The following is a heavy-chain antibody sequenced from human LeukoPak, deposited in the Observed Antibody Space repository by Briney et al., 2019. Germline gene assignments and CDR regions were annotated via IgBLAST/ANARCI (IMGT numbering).Heavy chain of an antibody. Sequence: GTLRLSCAASGFTFSSYGMSWVRQAPGKGLEWVSAISGSGGSTYYADSVKGRFTISRDNAKNSLYLQMNSLRAEDTAVYYCARDPSQESYWGQGTLVAVSS. CDR2: ISGSGGST. CDR3: ARDPSQESY. V-gene: IGHV3-23*01. J-gene: IGHJ4*02. CDR1: GFTFSSYG.